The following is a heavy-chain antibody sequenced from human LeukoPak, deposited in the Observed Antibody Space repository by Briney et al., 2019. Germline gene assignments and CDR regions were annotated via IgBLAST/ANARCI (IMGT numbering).Heavy chain of an antibody. J-gene: IGHJ4*02. CDR3: ARGRGWSSGWFPPFDY. V-gene: IGHV1-8*01. D-gene: IGHD6-19*01. CDR1: GYTFTSYD. CDR2: MNPNSGNT. Sequence: ASVKLSCKASGYTFTSYDINWVRQATGQGLEWMGWMNPNSGNTGYAQKFQGRVTMTRNTSISTAFMELSSLRSEDTGVYYCARGRGWSSGWFPPFDYWGQGTLVTVSS.